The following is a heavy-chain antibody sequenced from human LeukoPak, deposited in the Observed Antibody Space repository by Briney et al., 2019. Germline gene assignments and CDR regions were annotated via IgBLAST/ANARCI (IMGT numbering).Heavy chain of an antibody. Sequence: PSETLSLTCSVSGGSISSSTYYWGWIRQPPGKGLEWIGNIYNSGSTYYNPSLKSRVTISVDTSKNQFSLKLSSVTAAGTAVYYCSRQAYSSNLGWFDTWGQGTLVTVSS. V-gene: IGHV4-39*01. CDR1: GGSISSSTYY. J-gene: IGHJ5*02. CDR3: SRQAYSSNLGWFDT. D-gene: IGHD6-13*01. CDR2: IYNSGST.